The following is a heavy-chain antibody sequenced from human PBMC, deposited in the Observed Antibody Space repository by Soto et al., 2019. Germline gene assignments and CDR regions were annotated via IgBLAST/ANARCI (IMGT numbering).Heavy chain of an antibody. V-gene: IGHV3-9*01. J-gene: IGHJ3*02. CDR1: GFTFDDYA. Sequence: EVQLVESGGGLVQPGRSLRLSCAASGFTFDDYAMHWVRQAPGKGLEWVSGISWNSGSIGYADSVKSRFTISRDNAKNSLYLQMNSLRAEDTALYYCAKSSGSYSDAFDIWGQGTMVTVSS. CDR3: AKSSGSYSDAFDI. D-gene: IGHD1-26*01. CDR2: ISWNSGSI.